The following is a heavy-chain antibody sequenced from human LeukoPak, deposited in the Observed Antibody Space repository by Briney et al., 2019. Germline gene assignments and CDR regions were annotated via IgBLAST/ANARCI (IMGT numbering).Heavy chain of an antibody. Sequence: GGSLRLSCAASGFTFSSYWMSWVRQAPGKGLEWVANIKQDGSEKYYVDSVKGRFTISRDNAKNSLYLQMNSLRAEDTAVYYCARDVRYCSSTSCHYYFDYWGQGTLVTASS. V-gene: IGHV3-7*01. D-gene: IGHD2-2*01. CDR2: IKQDGSEK. CDR3: ARDVRYCSSTSCHYYFDY. J-gene: IGHJ4*02. CDR1: GFTFSSYW.